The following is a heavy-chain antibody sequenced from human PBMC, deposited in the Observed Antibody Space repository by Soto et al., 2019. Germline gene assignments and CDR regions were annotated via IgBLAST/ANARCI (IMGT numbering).Heavy chain of an antibody. D-gene: IGHD2-15*01. V-gene: IGHV4-59*02. CDR3: ARHAAVPKLQNGMGV. J-gene: IGHJ6*02. CDR2: IYYARNT. CDR1: GGSVTGYD. Sequence: QVQLQESGPGLVKPSETLSLTCTVSGGSVTGYDLSWIRQAPGRGLEWIGYIYYARNTLYTPSLSSRVTSSVDTSKNQFSLKLYFVTAADTAVYFCARHAAVPKLQNGMGVWGQGKTVTVSS.